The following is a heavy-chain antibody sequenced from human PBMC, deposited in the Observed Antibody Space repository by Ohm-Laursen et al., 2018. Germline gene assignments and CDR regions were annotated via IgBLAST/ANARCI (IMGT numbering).Heavy chain of an antibody. V-gene: IGHV1-69*13. CDR1: GYTFTSYD. J-gene: IGHJ5*02. D-gene: IGHD3-3*01. CDR2: IIPIFGTA. Sequence: SVKVSCKASGYTFTSYDISWVRQAPGQGLEWMGGIIPIFGTANYAQKFQGRVTITADESTSTAYMELSSLRSEDTAVYYCASGVNYDFWSGYQNWFDPWGQGTLVTVSS. CDR3: ASGVNYDFWSGYQNWFDP.